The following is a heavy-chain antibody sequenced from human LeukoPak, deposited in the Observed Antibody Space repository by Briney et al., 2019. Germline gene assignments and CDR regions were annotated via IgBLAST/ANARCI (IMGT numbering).Heavy chain of an antibody. J-gene: IGHJ5*02. CDR3: ARHPYGGRFDP. CDR2: IYYSGST. CDR1: GGSISSHY. V-gene: IGHV4-59*08. D-gene: IGHD4-23*01. Sequence: SSETLSLTCTVSGGSISSHYWSWIRQPPGKGLEWIGYIYYSGSTNYNPSLKSRVTISVDTSKNQFSLKLSSVTAADTAVYYCARHPYGGRFDPWGQGTLVTVSS.